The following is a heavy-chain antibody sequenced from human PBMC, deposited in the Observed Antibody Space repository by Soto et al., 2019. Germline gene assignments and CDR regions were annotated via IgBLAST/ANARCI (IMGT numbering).Heavy chain of an antibody. V-gene: IGHV3-11*05. CDR3: AREDGDPHYDY. CDR2: ISSSSSYT. CDR1: GFTFSDYY. J-gene: IGHJ4*02. Sequence: QVQLVESGGGLVKPGGSLRLSCAASGFTFSDYYMSWIRQAPGKGLEWVSYISSSSSYTNYADSVKGRFTISRDNAKNSLYLQVNSLRAEDTAVYYCAREDGDPHYDYWGQGTLVTVSS. D-gene: IGHD4-17*01.